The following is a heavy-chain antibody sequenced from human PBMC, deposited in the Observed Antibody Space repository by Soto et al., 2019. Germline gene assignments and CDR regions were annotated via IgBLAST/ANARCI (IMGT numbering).Heavy chain of an antibody. Sequence: EVQLVESGGGVVQPGRSLRLSCSASGFTFDDYAMNWVRQAPGKGLEWVSSISWNSGNIVYADSVRGRFTISRDNAKTSLRLQMNSLRAEDTALYYCTKGASTSCFSAFDLWGQGTMVTVSS. CDR2: ISWNSGNI. V-gene: IGHV3-9*01. CDR1: GFTFDDYA. D-gene: IGHD2-2*01. J-gene: IGHJ3*01. CDR3: TKGASTSCFSAFDL.